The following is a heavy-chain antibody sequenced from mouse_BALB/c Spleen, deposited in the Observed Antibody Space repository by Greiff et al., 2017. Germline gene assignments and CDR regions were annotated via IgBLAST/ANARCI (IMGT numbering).Heavy chain of an antibody. Sequence: VQLQQSGPELVQPGASVKIPCKASGYTFTDYNMDWVKQSHGKSLEWIGDINPNNGGTIYNQKFKGKATLTVDKSSSTAYMELRSLTSEDTAVYYCARAGVRAAMDYWGQGTSVTVSS. D-gene: IGHD2-14*01. CDR1: GYTFTDYN. V-gene: IGHV1-18*01. CDR2: INPNNGGT. CDR3: ARAGVRAAMDY. J-gene: IGHJ4*01.